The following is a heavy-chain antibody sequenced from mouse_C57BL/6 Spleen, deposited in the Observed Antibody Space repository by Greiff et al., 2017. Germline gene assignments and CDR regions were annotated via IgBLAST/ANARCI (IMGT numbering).Heavy chain of an antibody. Sequence: EVKLMESGGGLVKPGGSLKLSCAASGFTFSSYAMSWVRQTPEKRLEWVATISDGGSYTYYPDNVKGRFTISRDNAKNNLYLQMSHLKSEDTAMYYCAYSNPYYYAMDYWGQGTSVTVSS. D-gene: IGHD2-5*01. V-gene: IGHV5-4*03. J-gene: IGHJ4*01. CDR1: GFTFSSYA. CDR3: AYSNPYYYAMDY. CDR2: ISDGGSYT.